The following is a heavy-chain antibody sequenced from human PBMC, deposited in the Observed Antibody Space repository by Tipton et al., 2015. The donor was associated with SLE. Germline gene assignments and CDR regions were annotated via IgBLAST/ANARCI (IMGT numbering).Heavy chain of an antibody. V-gene: IGHV4-34*01. Sequence: TLSLTCTVSGGSISSYYWSWIRQPPGKGLEWIGEINHSGSTNHNPSLKSRVTISVDTSKNQFSLKLSSVTAADTAVYYCARDLHGGYRGGAFDIWGQGTMVTVSS. CDR1: GGSISSYY. D-gene: IGHD5-12*01. CDR2: INHSGST. J-gene: IGHJ3*02. CDR3: ARDLHGGYRGGAFDI.